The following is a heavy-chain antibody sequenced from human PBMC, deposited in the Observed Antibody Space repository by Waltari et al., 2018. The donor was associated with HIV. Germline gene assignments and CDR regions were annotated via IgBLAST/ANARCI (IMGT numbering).Heavy chain of an antibody. CDR1: GGTFSSYA. J-gene: IGHJ4*02. D-gene: IGHD2-15*01. CDR3: ARAYCSGGSCYWGAYYFDY. CDR2: IIPIFGTA. Sequence: QVQLVQSGAEVKKPGSSVKVSCKASGGTFSSYAISWVRQAPGPGLEWMGGIIPIFGTANYAQKFQGRVTITADESTSTAYMELSSLRSEDTAVYYCARAYCSGGSCYWGAYYFDYWGQGTLVTVSS. V-gene: IGHV1-69*01.